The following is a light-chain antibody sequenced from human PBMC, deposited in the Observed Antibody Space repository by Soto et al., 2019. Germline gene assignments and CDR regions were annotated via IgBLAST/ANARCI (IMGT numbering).Light chain of an antibody. Sequence: QSVLTQPASVSGSPGQSITIYCTGVSGDYVSWYQHHPGKAPKLMIYEVNNRPSGVSHRFSASKSGNTASLTISGLQPEDEADYYCTSYTGGTTPFGTGTKVTV. CDR2: EVN. CDR3: TSYTGGTTP. CDR1: SGDY. J-gene: IGLJ1*01. V-gene: IGLV2-14*01.